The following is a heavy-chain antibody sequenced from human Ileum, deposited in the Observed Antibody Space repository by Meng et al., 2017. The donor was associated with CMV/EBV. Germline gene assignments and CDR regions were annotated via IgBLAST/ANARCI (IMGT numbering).Heavy chain of an antibody. CDR3: ARDRGAMVKF. CDR1: GFTFTIYY. J-gene: IGHJ4*01. V-gene: IGHV3-11*01. Sequence: LSCAASGFTFTIYYMACIRQAPGKGPEWLSYISGDGSTTYYADSVKGRFTISRDNTKNSLFLQLSSLSAEDTAVYYCARDRGAMVKFWGHGTLVTVSS. CDR2: ISGDGSTT. D-gene: IGHD5-18*01.